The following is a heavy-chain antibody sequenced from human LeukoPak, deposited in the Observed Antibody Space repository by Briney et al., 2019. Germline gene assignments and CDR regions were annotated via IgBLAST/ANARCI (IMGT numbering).Heavy chain of an antibody. CDR1: GYSFSNYW. CDR2: IYPDESDT. V-gene: IGHV5-51*01. J-gene: IGHJ4*02. CDR3: ARGRSGYSYGFDY. Sequence: GESLKISCKGSGYSFSNYWIGWVRQMPGKGLEWMGIIYPDESDTRYSPSFQGQVTISVDKSIRAAYLQWSSLKASDTAMYYCARGRSGYSYGFDYWGQGTLVTVSS. D-gene: IGHD5-18*01.